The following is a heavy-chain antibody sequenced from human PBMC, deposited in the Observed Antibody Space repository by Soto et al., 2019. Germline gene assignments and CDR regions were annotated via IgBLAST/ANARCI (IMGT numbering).Heavy chain of an antibody. CDR3: AKTNTYYFDY. CDR2: ISGSGDYT. J-gene: IGHJ4*02. Sequence: GGSLRLSCAGSGFTFSYPWMNWVRQSPGKGLEWVSAISGSGDYTYYADSVKGRFTISRDNSRNTLYLQMDSLRVEDTSVYYCAKTNTYYFDYWGQGTPVTVSS. CDR1: GFTFSYPW. V-gene: IGHV3-23*01. D-gene: IGHD2-8*01.